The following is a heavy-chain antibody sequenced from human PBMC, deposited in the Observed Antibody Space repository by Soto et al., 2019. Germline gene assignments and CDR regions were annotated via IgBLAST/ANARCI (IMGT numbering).Heavy chain of an antibody. J-gene: IGHJ4*02. CDR2: ISYDGSNK. Sequence: QVQLVESGGGVVQPGRSLRLSCAASGFTFSSYAMHWVRQAPGKGLEWVAVISYDGSNKYYADSVKGRFTISRDNSKNTMYLQMNSLRAEDTALYYCARDQRRYCTNGVCYTFDYWGQGTLVTVSS. D-gene: IGHD2-8*01. CDR1: GFTFSSYA. V-gene: IGHV3-30-3*01. CDR3: ARDQRRYCTNGVCYTFDY.